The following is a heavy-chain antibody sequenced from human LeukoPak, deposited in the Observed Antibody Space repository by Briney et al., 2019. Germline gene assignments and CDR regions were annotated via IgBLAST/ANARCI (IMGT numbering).Heavy chain of an antibody. V-gene: IGHV4-38-2*02. CDR3: ASRPHHSSGWYREVGAFDI. CDR1: GYSISSGYY. J-gene: IGHJ3*02. Sequence: PSETLSLTCTVSGYSISSGYYWGWIRQPPGKGLEWIGNIYHSGSTYYNPSLKSRVTISVDTSKNQFSLKLSSVTAADTAVYYCASRPHHSSGWYREVGAFDIWGQGTMVTVSS. CDR2: IYHSGST. D-gene: IGHD6-19*01.